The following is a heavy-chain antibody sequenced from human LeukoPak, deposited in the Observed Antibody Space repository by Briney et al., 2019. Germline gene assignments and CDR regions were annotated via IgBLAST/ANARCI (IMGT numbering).Heavy chain of an antibody. D-gene: IGHD3-22*01. CDR1: GFTFDDYA. CDR2: ISWNSGSI. CDR3: ARDSGSDYYSSAGY. Sequence: GGSLRLPCAASGFTFDDYAMHWVRQAPGKGLEWVSGISWNSGSIGYADSVKGRFTISRDNAKNSLYLQMNSLRAEDTAVYYCARDSGSDYYSSAGYWGQGTLVTVSS. J-gene: IGHJ4*02. V-gene: IGHV3-9*01.